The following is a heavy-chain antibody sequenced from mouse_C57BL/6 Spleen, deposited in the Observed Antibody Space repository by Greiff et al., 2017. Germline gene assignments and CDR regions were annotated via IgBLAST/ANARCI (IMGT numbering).Heavy chain of an antibody. J-gene: IGHJ2*01. CDR3: ARGYYGSSYVYYFDY. D-gene: IGHD1-1*01. CDR1: GYTFTSYG. CDR2: IYPRSGNT. V-gene: IGHV1-81*01. Sequence: VQLQESGAELARPGASVKLSCKASGYTFTSYGISWVKQRTGQGLEWIGEIYPRSGNTYYNEKFKGKATLTAEKSSSTAYMELRSLTSEDSAVYFCARGYYGSSYVYYFDYWGQGTTLTVSS.